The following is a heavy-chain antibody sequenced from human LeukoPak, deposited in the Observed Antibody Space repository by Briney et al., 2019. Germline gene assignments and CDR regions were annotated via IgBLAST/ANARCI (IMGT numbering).Heavy chain of an antibody. CDR1: GGSISSGGYS. CDR2: IYHSGST. V-gene: IGHV4-30-2*01. Sequence: PSQTLSLTCAVSGGSISSGGYSWSWIRQPPGKGLEWIGYIYHSGSTYYNPSLKSRVTISVDRSKNQFSLKLSSVTAADTAVYYCARDQSHRDPVAFDIWGQGTMVTVSS. J-gene: IGHJ3*02. D-gene: IGHD3-10*01. CDR3: ARDQSHRDPVAFDI.